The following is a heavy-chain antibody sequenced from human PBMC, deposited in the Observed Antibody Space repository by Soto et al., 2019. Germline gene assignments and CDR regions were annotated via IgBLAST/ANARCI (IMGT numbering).Heavy chain of an antibody. Sequence: TSETLSLTCTVSGGSISSYYWSWIRQPPGKGLEWIGYIYYSGSTNYNPSLKSRVTISVDTSKNQFSLKLSSVTAADTAVYYCASSGWGSGPLDAFDIWGQGTMVTVSS. D-gene: IGHD6-19*01. CDR3: ASSGWGSGPLDAFDI. CDR1: GGSISSYY. J-gene: IGHJ3*02. V-gene: IGHV4-59*01. CDR2: IYYSGST.